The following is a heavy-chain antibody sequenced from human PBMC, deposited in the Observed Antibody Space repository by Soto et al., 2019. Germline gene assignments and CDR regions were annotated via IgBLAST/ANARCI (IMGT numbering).Heavy chain of an antibody. CDR3: AVLRWYRGYYGMDV. Sequence: QVQLQESGPGLVKPSQTLSLTCTVAGGSISSGGYYWSWIRQHPGKGLEWIGYIYYSGSTYYNPSLKSRVTISVDTSKNQFSLKLSSVTAADTAVYYCAVLRWYRGYYGMDVWGQGTTVTVSS. D-gene: IGHD4-17*01. V-gene: IGHV4-31*03. CDR2: IYYSGST. CDR1: GGSISSGGYY. J-gene: IGHJ6*02.